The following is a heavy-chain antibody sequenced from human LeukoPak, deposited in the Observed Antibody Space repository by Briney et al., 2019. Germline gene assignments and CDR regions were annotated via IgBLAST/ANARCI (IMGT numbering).Heavy chain of an antibody. J-gene: IGHJ4*02. Sequence: GGSPRLSCAASGFNLRTFWIHWIRQDAGGRLVWVSRISPDGSVTTYTASVKGRFAISRDNAKNTLYLEMNSLRADDAAIYYCVSDSGLRSGGDSWGQGTPVTVSS. V-gene: IGHV3-74*01. CDR2: ISPDGSVT. D-gene: IGHD1-26*01. CDR3: VSDSGLRSGGDS. CDR1: GFNLRTFW.